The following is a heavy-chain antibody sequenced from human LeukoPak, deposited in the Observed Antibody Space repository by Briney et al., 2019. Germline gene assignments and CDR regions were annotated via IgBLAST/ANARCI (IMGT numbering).Heavy chain of an antibody. CDR1: GYSFSSYW. V-gene: IGHV5-51*01. Sequence: GSLKISCKGSGYSFSSYWIGWVRQMPGKGLEWMGIIYPGDSNTRYRPSFQGQVTISADKSISTAYLQWSSLKASDTGMYYCARRESSGHYYFDYWGQGTLVTVSS. D-gene: IGHD3-22*01. J-gene: IGHJ4*02. CDR2: IYPGDSNT. CDR3: ARRESSGHYYFDY.